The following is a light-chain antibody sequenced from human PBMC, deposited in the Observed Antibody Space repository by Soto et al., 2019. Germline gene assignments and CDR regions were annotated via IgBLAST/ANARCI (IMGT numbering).Light chain of an antibody. CDR1: QSVRSSF. CDR2: GAS. J-gene: IGKJ1*01. V-gene: IGKV3-20*01. Sequence: EIVLTQSPGTLSLSPGQRATLSCRASQSVRSSFLAWYQQKPGQAPRLLMYGASSRATGIPDRFSGSGSGTDFTLTISRLEPEDFAVYYGQQYGSSPPWTFGQGTKVEIK. CDR3: QQYGSSPPWT.